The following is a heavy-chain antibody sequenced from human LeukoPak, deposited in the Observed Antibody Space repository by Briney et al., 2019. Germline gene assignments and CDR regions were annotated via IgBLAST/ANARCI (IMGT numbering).Heavy chain of an antibody. CDR3: AVRRVGYNSGLYYFDY. J-gene: IGHJ4*02. CDR2: MNPNSGNT. V-gene: IGHV1-8*01. CDR1: GYTFTSYD. Sequence: ASVKVSCKASGYTFTSYDINWVRQATGQGLEWMGWMNPNSGNTGYAQKFQGRVTMTRNTSISTAYMELSSLRSEDTAVYYCAVRRVGYNSGLYYFDYWGQGTLVTVSS. D-gene: IGHD5-24*01.